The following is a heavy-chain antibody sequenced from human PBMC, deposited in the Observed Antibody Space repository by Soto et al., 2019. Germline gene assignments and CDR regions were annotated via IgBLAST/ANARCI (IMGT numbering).Heavy chain of an antibody. Sequence: GGSLRLSCAASGFNFSNHWMHWVRQRPAEGLVWVSRITRDGKSQAYAEPVKGRFAISRDNAKNTLYLQTTGLTAEDTAVYYFARESGAWPLNWFDPWGQGTLVTVSS. CDR1: GFNFSNHW. V-gene: IGHV3-74*01. CDR2: ITRDGKSQ. CDR3: ARESGAWPLNWFDP. J-gene: IGHJ5*02.